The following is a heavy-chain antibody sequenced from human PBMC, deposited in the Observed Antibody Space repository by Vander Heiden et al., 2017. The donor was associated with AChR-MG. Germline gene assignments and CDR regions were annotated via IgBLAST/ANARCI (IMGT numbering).Heavy chain of an antibody. D-gene: IGHD2-15*01. CDR3: ARVRYCSGGSCYSRDFDY. CDR1: GFTFSSYW. J-gene: IGHJ4*02. CDR2: INSDGSST. V-gene: IGHV3-74*01. Sequence: EVQLVESGGGLVQPGGSLRLSCAASGFTFSSYWMHWVRQDPGKGLVWVSRINSDGSSTSYADSVKGRFTISRDNAKNTLYLQMNSLRAEETAVYYCARVRYCSGGSCYSRDFDYWGQGTLVTVSS.